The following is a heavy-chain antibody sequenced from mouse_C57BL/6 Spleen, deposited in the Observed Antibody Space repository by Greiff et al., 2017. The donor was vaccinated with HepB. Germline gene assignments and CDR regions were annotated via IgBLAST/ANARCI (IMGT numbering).Heavy chain of an antibody. V-gene: IGHV1-64*01. J-gene: IGHJ2*01. CDR1: GYTFTSYW. CDR3: ARRRDYDGYFDY. D-gene: IGHD2-4*01. CDR2: IPPNSGST. Sequence: QVQLQQPGAELVKPGASVKLSCKASGYTFTSYWMHWVKQRPGQGLEWIGMIPPNSGSTNYNEKFKSKATLTVDKSSSTAYMQLSSLTSEDSAVYYCARRRDYDGYFDYWGQGTTLTVSS.